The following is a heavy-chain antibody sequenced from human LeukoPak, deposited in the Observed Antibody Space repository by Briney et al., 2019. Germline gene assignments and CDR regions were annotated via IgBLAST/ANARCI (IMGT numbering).Heavy chain of an antibody. V-gene: IGHV3-7*01. Sequence: GGSLRLSCAASGFCISSYWMTWVRQAPGKRLEWVANIKQDGNEKYYVDSVKGRFTISGDNAKNSLFLQMNSLRAEDTAVYYCARVGFYASSRYYPDYWGQGALVSVSS. CDR3: ARVGFYASSRYYPDY. J-gene: IGHJ4*02. CDR1: GFCISSYW. D-gene: IGHD2-8*01. CDR2: IKQDGNEK.